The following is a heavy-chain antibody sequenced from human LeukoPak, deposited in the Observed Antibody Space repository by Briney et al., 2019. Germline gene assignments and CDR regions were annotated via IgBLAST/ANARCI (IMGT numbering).Heavy chain of an antibody. CDR3: ASTIAAADWEFDY. J-gene: IGHJ4*02. Sequence: ASVKVSCKASGYTFTGYYMHWVRQAPGQGLEWMGWINPNSGGTNYAQKFQGRVTMTRDTSISTAYMELSRLRSDDTAVYYCASTIAAADWEFDYWGQGTLVTVSS. V-gene: IGHV1-2*02. CDR2: INPNSGGT. D-gene: IGHD6-13*01. CDR1: GYTFTGYY.